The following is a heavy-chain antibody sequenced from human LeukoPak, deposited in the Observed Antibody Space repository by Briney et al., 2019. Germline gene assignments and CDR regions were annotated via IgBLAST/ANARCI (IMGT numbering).Heavy chain of an antibody. CDR2: ISSSSNTI. CDR1: GFTFSSFS. V-gene: IGHV3-48*02. D-gene: IGHD5-18*01. Sequence: PGGSLRLSCAASGFTFSSFSMNWVRQAPGKGLEWVSYISSSSNTIYYADSVKGRVTISRDNAMNSLFLQMDSLRDEDTAVYYCATDKRYTYGTFDYWGQGTLVTVSS. CDR3: ATDKRYTYGTFDY. J-gene: IGHJ4*02.